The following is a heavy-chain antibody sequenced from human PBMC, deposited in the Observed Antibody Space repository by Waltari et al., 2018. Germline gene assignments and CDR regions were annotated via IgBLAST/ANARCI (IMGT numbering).Heavy chain of an antibody. Sequence: QVQLVQSGAEVKKPGASVKVSCTASGYTFTSYGLSWVRQAPGQGLEWMGWISAYNGNTNYAQKLQDRVTMTTDTSTSTAYMELRSLRSDDTAVYYCARDRGYCSSTSCYDGAFDIWGQGTMVTVSS. CDR2: ISAYNGNT. CDR3: ARDRGYCSSTSCYDGAFDI. J-gene: IGHJ3*02. D-gene: IGHD2-2*01. CDR1: GYTFTSYG. V-gene: IGHV1-18*01.